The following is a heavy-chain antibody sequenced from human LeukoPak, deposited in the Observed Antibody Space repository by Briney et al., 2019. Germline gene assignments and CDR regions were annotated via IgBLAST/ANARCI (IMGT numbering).Heavy chain of an antibody. CDR2: IYYSGST. V-gene: IGHV4-39*01. J-gene: IGHJ4*02. CDR3: AKYDYSSGAEDY. Sequence: SETLSLTCTVSGGSISSSSYYWGWIRQPPGKGLEWIGSIYYSGSTHYNPSLKSRVTISVDTSKNQFSLKLSSVTAADTAVYYCAKYDYSSGAEDYWGQGTLVTVSS. CDR1: GGSISSSSYY. D-gene: IGHD2-15*01.